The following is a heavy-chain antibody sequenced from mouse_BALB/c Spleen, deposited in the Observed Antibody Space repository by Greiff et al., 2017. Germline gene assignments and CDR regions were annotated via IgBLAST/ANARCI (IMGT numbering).Heavy chain of an antibody. CDR1: GFTFSSYG. Sequence: EVQGVESGGDLVKPGGSLKLSCAASGFTFSSYGMSWVRQTPDKRLEWVATISSGGSYTYYPDSVKGRFTISRDNAKNTLYLQMSSLKSEDTAMYYCARRDGNTGFAYWGQGTLVTVSA. CDR2: ISSGGSYT. CDR3: ARRDGNTGFAY. D-gene: IGHD2-1*01. J-gene: IGHJ3*01. V-gene: IGHV5-6*01.